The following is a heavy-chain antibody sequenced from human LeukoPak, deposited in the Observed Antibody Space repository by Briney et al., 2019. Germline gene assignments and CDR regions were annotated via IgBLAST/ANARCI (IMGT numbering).Heavy chain of an antibody. V-gene: IGHV1-18*01. D-gene: IGHD2-2*01. CDR3: ARSEAVVSSSLYYYYMDV. CDR2: TSANNRNT. J-gene: IGHJ6*03. Sequence: ASEKVSCKACGYTFLSHGFSWVRQPPAQGLEWMGWTSANNRNTNYAQRLQGRVTIDTDTSTNTAYMELRTLRSDETAVYYCARSEAVVSSSLYYYYMDVWGKGTTIIVSS. CDR1: GYTFLSHG.